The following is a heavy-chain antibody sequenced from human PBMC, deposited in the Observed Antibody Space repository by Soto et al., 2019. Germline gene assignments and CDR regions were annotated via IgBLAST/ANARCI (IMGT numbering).Heavy chain of an antibody. V-gene: IGHV5-10-1*01. D-gene: IGHD5-18*01. CDR2: IDPSDSYT. CDR3: ARVDTAMAFYYYYGMDV. Sequence: GEPLKISCKGSGYSFTSYWISWVRQMPGKGLEWMGRIDPSDSYTNYSPSFQGHVTISADKSISTAYLQWSSLKASDTAMYYCARVDTAMAFYYYYGMDVWGQGTTVTVSS. CDR1: GYSFTSYW. J-gene: IGHJ6*02.